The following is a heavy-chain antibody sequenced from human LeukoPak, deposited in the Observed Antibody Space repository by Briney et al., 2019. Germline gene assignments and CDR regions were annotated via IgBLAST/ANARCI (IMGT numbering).Heavy chain of an antibody. CDR3: ARGTYYDYVWGSYRLNYYYGMDV. D-gene: IGHD3-16*02. Sequence: SVKVSCKASGGTFSSYAISWVRQAPGQGLEWMGRIIPILGIANYAQKFQGRVTITADKSTGTAYMELSSLRSEDTAVYYCARGTYYDYVWGSYRLNYYYGMDVWGQGTTVTVSS. CDR1: GGTFSSYA. CDR2: IIPILGIA. V-gene: IGHV1-69*04. J-gene: IGHJ6*02.